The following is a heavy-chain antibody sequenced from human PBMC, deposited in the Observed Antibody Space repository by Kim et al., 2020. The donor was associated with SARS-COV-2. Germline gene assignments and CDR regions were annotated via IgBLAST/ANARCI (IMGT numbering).Heavy chain of an antibody. CDR2: IKTDGSTT. CDR1: GFTFSNYW. Sequence: GGSLRLSCAASGFTFSNYWMHWVRQVPGKGLVWVSRIKTDGSTTNYADSVRGRFTISRDNAKNTVYLQMNSLRDEDTAVYSCARDVVLPRGSSVYALDY. J-gene: IGHJ4*01. V-gene: IGHV3-74*01. D-gene: IGHD5-12*01. CDR3: ARDVVLPRGSSVYALDY.